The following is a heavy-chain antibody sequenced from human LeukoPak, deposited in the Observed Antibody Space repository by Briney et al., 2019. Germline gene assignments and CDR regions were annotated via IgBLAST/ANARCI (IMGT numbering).Heavy chain of an antibody. J-gene: IGHJ4*02. CDR3: ARDGGSSGYYSFDY. CDR2: IIPILGIA. Sequence: SVKVSCKASGGTFSSYTISWVRQAPGQGLEWMGRIIPILGIANFAQKFQGRVTITADKSTSTAYMELSSLRSEDTAVYYCARDGGSSGYYSFDYWGQGTLVTVSS. D-gene: IGHD3-22*01. V-gene: IGHV1-69*04. CDR1: GGTFSSYT.